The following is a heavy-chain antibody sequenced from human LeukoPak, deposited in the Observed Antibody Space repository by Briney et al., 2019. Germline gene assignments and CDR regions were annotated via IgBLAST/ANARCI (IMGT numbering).Heavy chain of an antibody. CDR3: ARYCNGGSCYSGYDY. CDR2: ISTDGGGT. CDR1: GFTFSSYA. D-gene: IGHD2-15*01. V-gene: IGHV3-64*01. Sequence: GGSLRLSCAASGFTFSSYAMHWVRQAPGKGLEYVSAISTDGGGTYYANSVKGRFTISRDNSKNTLYLQMGSLRAEDMAVYYCARYCNGGSCYSGYDYWGQGTLVTVSS. J-gene: IGHJ4*02.